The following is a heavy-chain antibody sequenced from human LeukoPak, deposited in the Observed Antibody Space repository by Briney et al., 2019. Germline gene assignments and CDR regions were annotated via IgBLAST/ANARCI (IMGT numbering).Heavy chain of an antibody. J-gene: IGHJ5*02. V-gene: IGHV4-4*02. CDR2: IYHSGST. Sequence: SGTLSLTCAVSGGSISSSNWWSWVRQPPGKGLEWVGEIYHSGSTNYNPSLKSRVTISVVKSKNQFSLKLSSVTAADTAVYYCARDSEYYYGSGSFNWFDPWGQGTLVTVSS. CDR3: ARDSEYYYGSGSFNWFDP. D-gene: IGHD3-10*01. CDR1: GGSISSSNW.